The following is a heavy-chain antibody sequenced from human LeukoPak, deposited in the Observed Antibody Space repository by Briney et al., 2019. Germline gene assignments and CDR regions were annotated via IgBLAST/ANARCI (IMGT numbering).Heavy chain of an antibody. CDR1: GGSICSYY. J-gene: IGHJ4*02. V-gene: IGHV4-59*01. Sequence: SETLSLTCTVSGGSICSYYWSWIRQPPGKGLEWIGYIYYSGSTNYNPSLKSRVTISVDTSKNQFSLKLSSVTAADTAVYYCAGGSRYCSSTSCYYYWGQGTLVTVSS. CDR3: AGGSRYCSSTSCYYY. CDR2: IYYSGST. D-gene: IGHD2-2*01.